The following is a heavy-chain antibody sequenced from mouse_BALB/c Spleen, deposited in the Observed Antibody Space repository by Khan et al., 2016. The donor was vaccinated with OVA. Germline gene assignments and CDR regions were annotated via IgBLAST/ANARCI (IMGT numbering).Heavy chain of an antibody. D-gene: IGHD1-1*01. CDR2: INPHIGET. Sequence: VQLQQSGPELVKPGASVKISCKASGYSFTGYFMNWVMQSHGKSLEWIGRINPHIGETLYNQKFRDQATLTVDESSSTAHMELRSLASEDSAVYYCARTYGSDFDYWGQGTTLTVSS. V-gene: IGHV1-20*02. CDR1: GYSFTGYF. CDR3: ARTYGSDFDY. J-gene: IGHJ2*01.